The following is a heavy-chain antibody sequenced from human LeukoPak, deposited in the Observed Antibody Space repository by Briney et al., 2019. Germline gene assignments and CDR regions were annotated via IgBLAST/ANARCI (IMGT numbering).Heavy chain of an antibody. CDR1: GFTFSSYE. Sequence: GGSLRLSCAASGFTFSSYEMNWVRQAPGKGLEWVSYISSSGSTIYYADSVKGRFTISRDNAKNSLYLQMNSLRAEDTAVHYCARDRATAPRGDSALDYWGQGSLVTVSS. D-gene: IGHD5-12*01. J-gene: IGHJ4*02. CDR3: ARDRATAPRGDSALDY. V-gene: IGHV3-48*03. CDR2: ISSSGSTI.